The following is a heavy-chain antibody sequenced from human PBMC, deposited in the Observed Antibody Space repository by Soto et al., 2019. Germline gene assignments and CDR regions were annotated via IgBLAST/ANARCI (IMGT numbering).Heavy chain of an antibody. J-gene: IGHJ4*02. D-gene: IGHD1-26*01. CDR2: IYYSGTT. CDR1: GYSISSSNW. CDR3: ARREIQGPIDY. V-gene: IGHV4-28*01. Sequence: QVQLQESGPGLVKPSDTLSLTCAVSGYSISSSNWWGWIRQPPGKGLEWIGYIYYSGTTYYNPSLKSRVTMSVDTSQNQFALKLTSVTAVDTAIYYCARREIQGPIDYWGQGTLVTVSS.